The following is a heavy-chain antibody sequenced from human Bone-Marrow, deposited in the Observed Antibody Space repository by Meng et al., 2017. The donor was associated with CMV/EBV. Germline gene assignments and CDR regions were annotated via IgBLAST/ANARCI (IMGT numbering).Heavy chain of an antibody. CDR3: ARGGGSSGDDAFDI. J-gene: IGHJ3*02. V-gene: IGHV4-59*01. Sequence: SEPLSLTCTVSGGSISSYYWSWIRQPPGKGLEWIGYIYYSGSTNYNPSLKSRVTISVDTSKNQFSVKLSSVSAADTAVYYCARGGGSSGDDAFDIWGQGTTVTVSS. CDR1: GGSISSYY. D-gene: IGHD1-26*01. CDR2: IYYSGST.